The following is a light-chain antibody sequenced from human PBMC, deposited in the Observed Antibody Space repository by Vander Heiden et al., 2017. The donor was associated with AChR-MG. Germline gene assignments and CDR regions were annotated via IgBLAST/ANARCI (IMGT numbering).Light chain of an antibody. Sequence: DIQMTQSPSTLSASVGDRVTITCRASQSINKWLAWYQQKPGKAPKLLIYDASSLESGVPSRFSGSGSGTEFSLTISSLQPDDSASYYCQHFNTFLITFGQRTRLEIK. J-gene: IGKJ5*01. V-gene: IGKV1-5*01. CDR1: QSINKW. CDR2: DAS. CDR3: QHFNTFLIT.